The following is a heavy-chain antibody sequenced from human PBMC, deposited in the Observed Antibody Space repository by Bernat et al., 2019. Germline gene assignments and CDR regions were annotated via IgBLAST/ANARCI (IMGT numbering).Heavy chain of an antibody. J-gene: IGHJ3*02. CDR2: IYYSGST. V-gene: IGHV4-59*01. CDR3: ARWPLGAGGDAFDI. D-gene: IGHD3-10*01. Sequence: QVQLQESGPGLVKPSETLSLTCTVSGGSISSYYWSWIRQPPGKGLEWIGYIYYSGSTNYNPSLKSRVTISVDTSKNQFSLKLSSVTAADTAVYDCARWPLGAGGDAFDIWGQGTMVTVSS. CDR1: GGSISSYY.